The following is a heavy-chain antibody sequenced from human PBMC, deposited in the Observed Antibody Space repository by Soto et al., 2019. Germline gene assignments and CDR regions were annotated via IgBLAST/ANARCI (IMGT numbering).Heavy chain of an antibody. CDR2: IWYDGSNK. CDR3: ARHVEPHFDY. V-gene: IGHV3-33*01. J-gene: IGHJ4*02. CDR1: GFTFSSYG. Sequence: PGGSLRLSCSASGFTFSSYGMHWVRQAPGKGLEWVAVIWYDGSNKYYADSVKGRFTISRDNSKNTLYLQMNSLRAADTAVYYCARHVEPHFDYWGQGALVTVSS. D-gene: IGHD1-26*01.